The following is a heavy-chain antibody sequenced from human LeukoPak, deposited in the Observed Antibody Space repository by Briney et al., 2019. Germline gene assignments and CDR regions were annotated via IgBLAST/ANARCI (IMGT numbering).Heavy chain of an antibody. V-gene: IGHV4-38-2*02. CDR3: ARRRASGSFFDY. CDR1: GYSIGSGYY. Sequence: SETLSLTCTVSGYSIGSGYYWGWIRQPPGKGLEWIGSIYHSGSTYYNPSLKSRVTISVDTSKNQFSLKLSSVTAADTAVYYCARRRASGSFFDYWGQGTLVTVSS. D-gene: IGHD3-10*01. CDR2: IYHSGST. J-gene: IGHJ4*02.